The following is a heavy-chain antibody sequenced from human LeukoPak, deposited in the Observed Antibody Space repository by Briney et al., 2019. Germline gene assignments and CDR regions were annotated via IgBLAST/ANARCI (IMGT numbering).Heavy chain of an antibody. CDR3: ARASDYDFWSGYYGFDP. J-gene: IGHJ5*02. CDR1: GFIFSDYY. CDR2: ISSSGSTI. D-gene: IGHD3-3*01. V-gene: IGHV3-11*01. Sequence: GGSLRLSCAASGFIFSDYYMSWIRQAPGKGLEWVSYISSSGSTIYYADSVKGRFTISRDNAKNSLYLQMNSLRAEDTAVYYCARASDYDFWSGYYGFDPWGQGTLVTVSS.